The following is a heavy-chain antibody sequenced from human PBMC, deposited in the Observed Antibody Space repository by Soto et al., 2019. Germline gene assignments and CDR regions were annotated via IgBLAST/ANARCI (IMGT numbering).Heavy chain of an antibody. V-gene: IGHV1-18*01. CDR2: INTYNGNT. J-gene: IGHJ6*02. D-gene: IGHD3-16*01. CDR1: GFSLSRYG. CDR3: AMVDVYVTPSPQDV. Sequence: GAPVKGSCKASGFSLSRYGLAWGRQAPGQGLEWMGWINTYNGNTNYAQTLQGRVTLTTDTSTSTAYMELTSLRSNDTAIYYCAMVDVYVTPSPQDVWGQGTTVTVSS.